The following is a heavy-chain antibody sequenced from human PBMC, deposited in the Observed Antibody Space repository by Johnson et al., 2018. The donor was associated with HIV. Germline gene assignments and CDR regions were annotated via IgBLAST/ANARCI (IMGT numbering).Heavy chain of an antibody. D-gene: IGHD5-24*01. V-gene: IGHV3-66*01. CDR1: GFTFDDYG. CDR2: IYSGGSP. CDR3: ARACRDGYTCDAFDI. J-gene: IGHJ3*02. Sequence: VQLVESGGGVVRPGGSLRLSCAASGFTFDDYGMNWVRQAPGKGLEWVSVIYSGGSPYYADPVKGRFTISRDNSKNTLYLQMNSLRAEDTAVYYCARACRDGYTCDAFDIWGQGTMVTVSS.